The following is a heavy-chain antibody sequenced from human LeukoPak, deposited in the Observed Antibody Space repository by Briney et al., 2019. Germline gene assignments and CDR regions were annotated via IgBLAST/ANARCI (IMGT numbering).Heavy chain of an antibody. CDR1: GFIFSSYA. CDR3: ARHLATSGSYPLDY. V-gene: IGHV3-23*01. J-gene: IGHJ4*02. D-gene: IGHD2-15*01. CDR2: ICGNAACA. Sequence: RGSLRLSCAASGFIFSSYAMSWVRQAPGKGLEWVSVICGNAACAFYADSVKGRSSISRDNAKNTLYLHMYNLRAEDTAIYHCARHLATSGSYPLDYWGQGTPVTVSS.